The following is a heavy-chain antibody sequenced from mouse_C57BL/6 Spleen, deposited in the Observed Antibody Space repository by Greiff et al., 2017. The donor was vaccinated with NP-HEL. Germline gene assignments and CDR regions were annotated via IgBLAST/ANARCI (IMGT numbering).Heavy chain of an antibody. Sequence: QVQLQQPGAELVRPGSSVKLSCKASGYTFTSYWMDWVQQRPGQGLEWIGNIYPSDSETHYNQKFKDKATLTVDKSSSTAYMQLSSLTSEDSAVYYCAVYYYGSSLYYFDYWGQGTTLTVSS. V-gene: IGHV1-61*01. CDR3: AVYYYGSSLYYFDY. CDR1: GYTFTSYW. J-gene: IGHJ2*01. CDR2: IYPSDSET. D-gene: IGHD1-1*01.